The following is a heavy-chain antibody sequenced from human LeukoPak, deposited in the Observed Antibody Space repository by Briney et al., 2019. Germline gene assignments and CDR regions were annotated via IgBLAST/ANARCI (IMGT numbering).Heavy chain of an antibody. CDR1: GFTFSSHG. CDR2: ISSSSSYI. D-gene: IGHD5-24*01. Sequence: GGSLRLSCAASGFTFSSHGMNWVRQAPGKGLEWVSSISSSSSYIYYADSVKGRFTISRDNAKKTLFLQMNSLRAEDTAVYYCARTEASGEMATITDYYYMDVWGKGTTVTVSS. V-gene: IGHV3-21*01. J-gene: IGHJ6*03. CDR3: ARTEASGEMATITDYYYMDV.